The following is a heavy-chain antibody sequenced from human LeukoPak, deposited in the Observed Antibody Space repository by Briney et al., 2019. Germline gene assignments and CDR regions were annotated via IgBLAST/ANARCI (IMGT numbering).Heavy chain of an antibody. CDR3: ARGSVVDESGSYYRWFDL. Sequence: GRSLRLSCAASGFTFSSYGMHWVRQAPGKGLEWVAVISYDGSNKYYADSVKGRFTISRDNAKNSLYLQMNSLRAEDTAVYYCARGSVVDESGSYYRWFDLWGQGSLVTVS. J-gene: IGHJ5*01. CDR1: GFTFSSYG. CDR2: ISYDGSNK. V-gene: IGHV3-30*03. D-gene: IGHD3-10*01.